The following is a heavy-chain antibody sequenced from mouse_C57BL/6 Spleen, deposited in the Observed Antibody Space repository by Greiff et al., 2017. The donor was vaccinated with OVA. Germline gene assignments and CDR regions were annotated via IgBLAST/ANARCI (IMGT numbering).Heavy chain of an antibody. CDR1: GYAFSSYW. V-gene: IGHV1-80*01. CDR3: ARWGGYDGYYFDY. D-gene: IGHD2-2*01. J-gene: IGHJ2*01. CDR2: IYPGDGDT. Sequence: VHLVESGAELVKPGASVKISCKASGYAFSSYWMNWVKQRPGKGLEWIGQIYPGDGDTNYNGKFKGKATLTADKSSSTAYMQLSSLTSEDSAVYFCARWGGYDGYYFDYWGQGTTLTVSS.